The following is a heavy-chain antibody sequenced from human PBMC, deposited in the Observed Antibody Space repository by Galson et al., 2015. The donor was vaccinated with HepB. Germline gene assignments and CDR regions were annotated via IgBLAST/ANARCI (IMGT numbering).Heavy chain of an antibody. J-gene: IGHJ4*02. CDR3: AKGRYYYDSSGYEPLDY. CDR1: GFTFSSYG. Sequence: LRLSCAASGFTFSSYGMHWVRQAPGKGLGWVAFIRYDGSNKYYADSVKGRFTISRDNSKNTLYLQMNSLRAEDTAVYYCAKGRYYYDSSGYEPLDYWGQGTLVTVSS. D-gene: IGHD3-22*01. CDR2: IRYDGSNK. V-gene: IGHV3-30*02.